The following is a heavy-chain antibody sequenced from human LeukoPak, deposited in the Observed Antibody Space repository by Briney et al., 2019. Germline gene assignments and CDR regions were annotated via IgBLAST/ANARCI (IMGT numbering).Heavy chain of an antibody. CDR1: GGSISTSSYY. CDR3: AKSNGYGLADI. V-gene: IGHV4-39*07. J-gene: IGHJ3*02. Sequence: SETLSLTCTVSGGSISTSSYYWGWVRQPPGKGLEWIGNIFYSGSTYYSPSLKSRVTISLDTSRNQFSLKLNSVTAADTAVYYCAKSNGYGLADIWGQGTMVTVSS. CDR2: IFYSGST. D-gene: IGHD6-13*01.